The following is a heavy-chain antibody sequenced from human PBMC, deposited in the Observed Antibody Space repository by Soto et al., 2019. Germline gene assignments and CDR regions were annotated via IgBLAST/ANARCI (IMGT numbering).Heavy chain of an antibody. J-gene: IGHJ3*02. D-gene: IGHD3-9*01. CDR2: INPSGGST. CDR3: ARGENYDILTGYYMGDAFDI. V-gene: IGHV1-46*03. CDR1: GYTFTSYY. Sequence: AASVKVSCKASGYTFTSYYMHWVRQAPGQGLEWMGIINPSGGSTSYAQKFQGRVTMTRDTSTSTVYMELSSLRSEDTAVYYCARGENYDILTGYYMGDAFDIWGQGTMVTVSS.